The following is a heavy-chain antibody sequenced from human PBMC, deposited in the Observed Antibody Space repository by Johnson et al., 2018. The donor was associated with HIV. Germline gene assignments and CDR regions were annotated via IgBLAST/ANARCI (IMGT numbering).Heavy chain of an antibody. V-gene: IGHV3-33*06. Sequence: QVQLVESGGGVVQPGRSLRISCAASGFTFSSYAMHWVRQAPGKGLEWVAVIWYDGSNKYYADSVKGRFTISRDNSKNTLYLQMNSLRAEDTAVYYCAKARAAAGTSDAFDIWGQGTMVTVSS. J-gene: IGHJ3*02. D-gene: IGHD6-13*01. CDR3: AKARAAAGTSDAFDI. CDR1: GFTFSSYA. CDR2: IWYDGSNK.